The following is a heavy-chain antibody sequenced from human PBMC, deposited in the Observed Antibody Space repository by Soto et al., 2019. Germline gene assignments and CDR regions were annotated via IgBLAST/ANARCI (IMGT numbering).Heavy chain of an antibody. V-gene: IGHV3-23*01. J-gene: IGHJ4*02. D-gene: IGHD3-22*01. Sequence: EVQLLESGGGLVQPGGSLRLSCAASGFTFSSYAMSWVRQATGKGLEWVSAISGSGGSTYYADSVKGRFTISRDNSKNTLYLQMDSLRAEDTAVYYCAKDTYDSSGQHDYWGQGTLVTVSS. CDR3: AKDTYDSSGQHDY. CDR2: ISGSGGST. CDR1: GFTFSSYA.